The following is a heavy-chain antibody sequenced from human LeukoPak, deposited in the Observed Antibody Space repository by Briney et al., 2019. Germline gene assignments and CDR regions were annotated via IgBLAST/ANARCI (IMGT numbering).Heavy chain of an antibody. J-gene: IGHJ4*02. CDR2: IYYSGST. CDR1: GGSISSYY. CDR3: ARMGGSGSLDY. Sequence: PSETLSLTCTVSGGSISSYYWSWVRQPPGKGLEWSGYIYYSGSTNYTPSLKSRVTISVDTSKNQFSLKLSSVTAADTAVYYCARMGGSGSLDYWGQGTLVIVSS. V-gene: IGHV4-59*01. D-gene: IGHD3-10*01.